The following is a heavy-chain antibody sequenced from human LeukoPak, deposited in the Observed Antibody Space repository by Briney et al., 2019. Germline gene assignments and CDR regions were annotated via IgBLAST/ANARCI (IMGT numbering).Heavy chain of an antibody. CDR1: GFTFSSYA. CDR2: ISGSGGST. CDR3: AKSITMEQDYYYYMDV. D-gene: IGHD3-3*01. V-gene: IGHV3-23*01. J-gene: IGHJ6*03. Sequence: PGGSLRLSCAASGFTFSSYAMSWVRQAPGKGLEWVSAISGSGGSTYYADSVKGRFTISRDNSKNTLYLQMNSLRAEDTAVYYCAKSITMEQDYYYYMDVWGKGTTVTVSS.